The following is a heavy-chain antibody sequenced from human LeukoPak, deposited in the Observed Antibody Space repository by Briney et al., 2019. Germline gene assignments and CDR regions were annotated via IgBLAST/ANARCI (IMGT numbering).Heavy chain of an antibody. CDR2: ISAYNGNT. CDR1: GYTFTSYG. J-gene: IGHJ4*02. CDR3: ARDLPADYDILTGYYLPLDY. D-gene: IGHD3-9*01. Sequence: GASVKVSYKASGYTFTSYGISWVRQAPGQGLEWMGWISAYNGNTNYAQKLQGRVTMTTDTSTSTAYMELRSLRSDDTAVYYCARDLPADYDILTGYYLPLDYWGQGTLVTVSS. V-gene: IGHV1-18*01.